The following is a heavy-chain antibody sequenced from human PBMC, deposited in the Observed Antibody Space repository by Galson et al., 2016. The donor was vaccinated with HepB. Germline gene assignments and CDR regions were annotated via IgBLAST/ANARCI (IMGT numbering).Heavy chain of an antibody. CDR3: ARGETRSGYYFFLH. CDR1: GASVSSGSYY. D-gene: IGHD3-3*01. Sequence: ETLSLTCTVSGASVSSGSYYWSWLRQTPGKGLEWIGYIYYSGSTTYSPSLRSRVTVSAETSTNQFSLKLTSVTAADTAVYFCARGETRSGYYFFLHWGQGTLVSVSS. J-gene: IGHJ4*02. CDR2: IYYSGST. V-gene: IGHV4-61*01.